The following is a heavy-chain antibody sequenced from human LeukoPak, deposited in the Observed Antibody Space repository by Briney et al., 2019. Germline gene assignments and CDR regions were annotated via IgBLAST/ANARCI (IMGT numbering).Heavy chain of an antibody. D-gene: IGHD5-12*01. Sequence: GSLRLSCAASGFTFSSYWMHWVRQAPGKGLVWVSRINSDGSFTNYADSVKGRFTISRDSAKNTLYLQMNSLRAEDTAVYYCARAPGGSDYDLYFDYWGQGTLVTVSS. CDR2: INSDGSFT. CDR1: GFTFSSYW. J-gene: IGHJ4*02. V-gene: IGHV3-74*01. CDR3: ARAPGGSDYDLYFDY.